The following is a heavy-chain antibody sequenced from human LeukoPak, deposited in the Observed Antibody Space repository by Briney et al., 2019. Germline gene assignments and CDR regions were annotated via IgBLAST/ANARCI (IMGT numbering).Heavy chain of an antibody. V-gene: IGHV3-9*01. CDR1: GFAFDDYA. CDR2: IGWNSGSI. CDR3: AKDMGDSGWFDAFDI. D-gene: IGHD6-19*01. Sequence: GGSLRLSCAATGFAFDDYAMHWVRQAPGQGLEWVSGIGWNSGSIGYADSVKGRLTISRDNAKISLYLQMNSLRAEDTALYYCAKDMGDSGWFDAFDIWGQGTMVTVSS. J-gene: IGHJ3*02.